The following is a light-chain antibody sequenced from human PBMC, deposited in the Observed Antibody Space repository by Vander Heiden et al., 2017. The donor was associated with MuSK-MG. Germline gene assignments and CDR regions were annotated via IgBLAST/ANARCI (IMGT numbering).Light chain of an antibody. J-gene: IGKJ3*01. V-gene: IGKV2-28*01. CDR3: MQALQTPFS. CDR2: LGS. CDR1: QSLLHSSGYYY. Sequence: DIVMTQSPLSLPVSPAEPASISCMSSQSLLHSSGYYYVGWYVQKPGQSPQLLIYLGSNRAAGVPERFSGSASGTDFTLKISKVEAEDVGVYYCMQALQTPFSFGPGTKVDIK.